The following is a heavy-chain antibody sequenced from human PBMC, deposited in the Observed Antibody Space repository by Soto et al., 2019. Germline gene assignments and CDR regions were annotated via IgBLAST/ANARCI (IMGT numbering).Heavy chain of an antibody. Sequence: PGESLKISCKGSGYSFTNYWIGWVRQMPGKGLEWMGIIYPGDSDTRYSPSFQGQVTISADKSISTAYLQWSSLKASDTAMYYCARCGGDPGIAAAYDYWGQGTLVTVSS. D-gene: IGHD6-13*01. CDR1: GYSFTNYW. CDR3: ARCGGDPGIAAAYDY. J-gene: IGHJ4*02. V-gene: IGHV5-51*01. CDR2: IYPGDSDT.